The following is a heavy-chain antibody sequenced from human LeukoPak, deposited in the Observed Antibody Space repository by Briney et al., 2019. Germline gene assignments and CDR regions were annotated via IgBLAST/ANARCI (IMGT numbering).Heavy chain of an antibody. CDR3: ARDCSGGRCYGAFDI. J-gene: IGHJ3*02. V-gene: IGHV1-69*13. CDR2: VSPIYGTS. CDR1: GGTLGRYA. Sequence: SVKVSCTASGGTLGRYAITWVRQAPGQRLAWLGGVSPIYGTSDYAQRFQGRVTISADESTSTAFLGVRSLRSEDTAVYYCARDCSGGRCYGAFDIWGQGTLVIVSS. D-gene: IGHD2-15*01.